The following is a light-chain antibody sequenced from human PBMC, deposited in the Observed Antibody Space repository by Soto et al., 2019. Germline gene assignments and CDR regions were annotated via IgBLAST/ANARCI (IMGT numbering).Light chain of an antibody. V-gene: IGKV1-39*01. Sequence: DIQMTQSPSSLSASVGDRVTITCRASQSISNYLNWYQQKPGKAPKLLIYAASSLQSGVPSRFSGSGSGTDVTLTISSLQPEDVATYSCQQSYTTLFTFGPGTNVDI. CDR3: QQSYTTLFT. J-gene: IGKJ3*01. CDR1: QSISNY. CDR2: AAS.